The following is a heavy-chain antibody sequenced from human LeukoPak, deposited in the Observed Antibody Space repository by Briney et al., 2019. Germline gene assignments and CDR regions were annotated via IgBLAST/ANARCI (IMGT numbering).Heavy chain of an antibody. J-gene: IGHJ4*02. V-gene: IGHV3-23*01. CDR3: AKGYRYFES. CDR2: ITNGDGGT. Sequence: GSPRLSCACSGFTPSNYIMPWGRQAPGRGLEWVSTITNGDGGTYYPDSVRGRFTISRDNSKNTVYLLMTRLRAEDTAIYYCAKGYRYFESWGPGTLVTVSS. CDR1: GFTPSNYI. D-gene: IGHD1-14*01.